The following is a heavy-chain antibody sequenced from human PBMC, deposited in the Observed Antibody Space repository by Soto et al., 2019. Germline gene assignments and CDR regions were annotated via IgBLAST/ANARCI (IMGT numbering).Heavy chain of an antibody. D-gene: IGHD1-26*01. V-gene: IGHV4-30-4*01. CDR2: IYYSGST. CDR1: GDAIIGGGYY. Sequence: SETLSLTGTFSGDAIIGGGYYLSWILQPPGKGLEWIGYIYYSGSTYYNPSLKSRVTISVDTSKNQFSLKLSSVTAADTAVYYCARDRGVGATTDYWGQGTLVTLSS. CDR3: ARDRGVGATTDY. J-gene: IGHJ4*02.